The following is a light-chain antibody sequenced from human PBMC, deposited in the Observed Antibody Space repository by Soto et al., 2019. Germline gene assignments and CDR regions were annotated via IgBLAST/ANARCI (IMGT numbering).Light chain of an antibody. Sequence: QSVLTQPASLSGSPGQSITISCTGTSSDVGPYNYVSWYQQHPGKAPKLMIYDVSDRPSGVSARFSGSKSGYTASLTISGLQAEDEADYYCASYTTSATYVFGTGTKVTVL. CDR3: ASYTTSATYV. V-gene: IGLV2-14*03. J-gene: IGLJ1*01. CDR2: DVS. CDR1: SSDVGPYNY.